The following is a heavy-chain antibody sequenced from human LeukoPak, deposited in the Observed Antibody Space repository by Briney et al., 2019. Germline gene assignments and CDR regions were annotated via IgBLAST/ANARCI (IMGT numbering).Heavy chain of an antibody. V-gene: IGHV3-23*01. J-gene: IGHJ4*02. CDR2: ISGSGGST. Sequence: GGSLRLSCGASGFTFSRYSMNWVRQAPGKGLEWVSAISGSGGSTYYADSVKGRFTISRDNSKNTMYLEMNSLRAEDTAVYYCAKDITWIQLRLRFWGQGTLVTVSS. CDR3: AKDITWIQLRLRF. D-gene: IGHD5-18*01. CDR1: GFTFSRYS.